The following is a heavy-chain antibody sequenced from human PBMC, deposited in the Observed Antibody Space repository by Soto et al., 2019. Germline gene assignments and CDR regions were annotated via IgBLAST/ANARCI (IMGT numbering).Heavy chain of an antibody. CDR2: ISSSSSTI. V-gene: IGHV3-48*02. Sequence: PGGSLRLSCAASGFTFSSYSMNWVRQAPGKGLEWVSYISSSSSTIYYADSVKGRFTISRDNAKNSLHLQMNSLRDEDTAVYYCARVPHYYYDSSGPYWGQGTLVTVSS. CDR3: ARVPHYYYDSSGPY. D-gene: IGHD3-22*01. J-gene: IGHJ4*02. CDR1: GFTFSSYS.